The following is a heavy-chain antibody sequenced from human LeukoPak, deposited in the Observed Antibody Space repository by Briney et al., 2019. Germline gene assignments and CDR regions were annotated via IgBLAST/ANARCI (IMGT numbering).Heavy chain of an antibody. J-gene: IGHJ4*02. D-gene: IGHD2-21*01. CDR3: ARHIGTYFNY. Sequence: GGSLRLSGAASGFTFSTYWMTWLRQAPGKGLEWVANIKQDGSETYYVDSVKGRFTISRDNAKNSLYLQMNSLRAEETAVYYCARHIGTYFNYWGQGTLVTVSS. CDR2: IKQDGSET. V-gene: IGHV3-7*01. CDR1: GFTFSTYW.